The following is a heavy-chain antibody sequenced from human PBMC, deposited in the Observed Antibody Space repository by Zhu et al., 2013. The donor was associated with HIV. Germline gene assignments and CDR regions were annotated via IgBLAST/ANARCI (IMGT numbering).Heavy chain of an antibody. CDR2: IIPIFGIA. J-gene: IGHJ4*02. D-gene: IGHD2-2*02. Sequence: VQLVQSGAEVKKPGSSVKVSCKASGGTFSSYAISWVRQAPGQGLEWMGWIIPIFGIANYAQKFQGRVTITADESTSTAYMELSSLRSEDTAVYYCARDRGYCSSTSCYTSLGYWGQGTLVTVSS. CDR1: GGTFSSYA. CDR3: ARDRGYCSSTSCYTSLGY. V-gene: IGHV1-69*12.